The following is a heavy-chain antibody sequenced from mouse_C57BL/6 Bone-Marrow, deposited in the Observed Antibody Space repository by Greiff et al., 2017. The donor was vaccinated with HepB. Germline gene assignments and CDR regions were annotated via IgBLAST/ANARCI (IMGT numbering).Heavy chain of an antibody. CDR2: INPSTGGT. D-gene: IGHD1-1*01. J-gene: IGHJ4*01. Sequence: EVQLQQSGPELVKPGASVKISCKASGYSFTGYYMNWVKQSPEKSLEWIGEINPSTGGTTYNQKFKANATLTVDKSSSTAYMQLKSLTSEDSAVYSCAREWLIYYCLVGAMDYWGQGTSVTVTS. CDR3: AREWLIYYCLVGAMDY. V-gene: IGHV1-42*01. CDR1: GYSFTGYY.